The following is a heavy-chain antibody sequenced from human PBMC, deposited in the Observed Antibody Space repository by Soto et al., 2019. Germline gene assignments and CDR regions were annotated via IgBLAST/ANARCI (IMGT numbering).Heavy chain of an antibody. CDR1: GFTFSSHW. CDR2: IKPDGSEK. J-gene: IGHJ3*02. Sequence: QLVESGGGLVQPGGSLRLSCAASGFTFSSHWMSWVRQAPGKGLEWVANIKPDGSEKWYVDSVKGRFTISRDNAKNSVYLQMNSLRAEYTAVYYWARGDYYDSSGPFSDAFDIWGQGTMVTVSS. D-gene: IGHD3-22*01. V-gene: IGHV3-7*04. CDR3: ARGDYYDSSGPFSDAFDI.